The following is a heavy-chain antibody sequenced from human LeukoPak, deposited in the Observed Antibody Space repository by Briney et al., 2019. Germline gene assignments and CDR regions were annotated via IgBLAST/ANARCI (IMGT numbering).Heavy chain of an antibody. CDR1: GYTFTGYY. CDR2: INPNSGGT. J-gene: IGHJ4*02. CDR3: ARDAVATTVTTMAY. Sequence: ASVKVSCKASGYTFTGYYMHWVRQAPGQGLEWMGWINPNSGGTNYAQKFQGRVTMTRDTSISTAYMELSRLRSDDTAVYYCARDAVATTVTTMAYWGQGTLVTVSS. V-gene: IGHV1-2*02. D-gene: IGHD4-17*01.